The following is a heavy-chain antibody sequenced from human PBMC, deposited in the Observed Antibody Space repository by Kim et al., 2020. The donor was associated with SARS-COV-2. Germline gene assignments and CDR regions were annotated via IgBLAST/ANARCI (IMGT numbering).Heavy chain of an antibody. CDR1: GGSVSSGTYY. CDR2: LDYSGST. Sequence: SETLSLTCSVSGGSVSSGTYYWTWIRQPPGKGLQWIGHLDYSGSTSYNPSLKSRVTISKDTSKNQFSLKLTSVTAADTAVYYCARGFGSGSFSGYWGQGTLVTVSS. CDR3: ARGFGSGSFSGY. V-gene: IGHV4-61*01. D-gene: IGHD3-10*01. J-gene: IGHJ4*02.